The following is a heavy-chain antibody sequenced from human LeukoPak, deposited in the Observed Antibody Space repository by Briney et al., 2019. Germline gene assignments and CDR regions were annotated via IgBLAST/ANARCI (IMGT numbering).Heavy chain of an antibody. CDR2: ISGDGTAR. J-gene: IGHJ5*02. V-gene: IGHV3-74*01. CDR3: VRGRGSYGWFDP. CDR1: GFTSSSYW. Sequence: GGPLRLSCAASGFTSSSYWMHWVRQVPGKGLVWVSRISGDGTARNYADSVKGRFTISRDDAKNTVDLQMNSLRGEDTAVYYCVRGRGSYGWFDPWGQGTLVTVSS. D-gene: IGHD3-10*01.